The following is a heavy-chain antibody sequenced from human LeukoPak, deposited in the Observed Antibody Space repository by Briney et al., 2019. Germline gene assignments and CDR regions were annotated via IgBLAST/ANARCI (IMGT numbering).Heavy chain of an antibody. CDR1: GGSISSSNYY. J-gene: IGHJ4*02. CDR3: ARVGAAAGTLDY. D-gene: IGHD6-13*01. CDR2: IYFGGRGGT. Sequence: SETLSLTCTVSGGSISSSNYYWGWIRQPPGKGLEGIGSIYFGGRGGTYYNPSLKSRVTISVDTSKNQFSLRLSSVTAADTAVYYCARVGAAAGTLDYWGQGTLVTVSS. V-gene: IGHV4-39*07.